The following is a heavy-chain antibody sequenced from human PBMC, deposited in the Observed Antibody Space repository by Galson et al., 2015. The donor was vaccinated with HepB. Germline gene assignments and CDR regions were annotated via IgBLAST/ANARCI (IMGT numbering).Heavy chain of an antibody. CDR2: IIPFLGTT. D-gene: IGHD4-11*01. CDR3: ARERGYINYVGYYYNGMDV. J-gene: IGHJ6*02. Sequence: SVKVSCKASGGTFGTYAITWVRQAPGQGLEWMGGIIPFLGTTNYAQTLQARVTITADAFTNTAYMELNSLRAEDTAVYYCARERGYINYVGYYYNGMDVWGQGTTVTVSS. V-gene: IGHV1-69*13. CDR1: GGTFGTYA.